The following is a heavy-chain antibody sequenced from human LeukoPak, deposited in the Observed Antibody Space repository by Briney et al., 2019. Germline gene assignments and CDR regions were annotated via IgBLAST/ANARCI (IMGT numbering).Heavy chain of an antibody. J-gene: IGHJ6*03. Sequence: SETLSLTSTVSGGSISSYYWSWIRQPPGKGLEWIGYIYYSGSTNYNPSLKSRVTISVDTSKNQFSLKLSSVTAADTAVYYCAREGKDIVVVPAAMRYYYYMDVWGKGTTVTISS. CDR1: GGSISSYY. CDR3: AREGKDIVVVPAAMRYYYYMDV. V-gene: IGHV4-59*01. CDR2: IYYSGST. D-gene: IGHD2-2*01.